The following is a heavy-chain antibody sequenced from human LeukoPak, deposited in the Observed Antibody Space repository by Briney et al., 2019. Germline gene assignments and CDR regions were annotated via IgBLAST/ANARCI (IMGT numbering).Heavy chain of an antibody. J-gene: IGHJ4*02. D-gene: IGHD6-6*01. V-gene: IGHV3-74*01. CDR2: INSDGSWT. CDR1: GNYW. CDR3: ARCIAARFDY. Sequence: GGSLRLSCAASGNYWMHWVRQAPGKGLVWVSHINSDGSWTSYADSVKGRFTISKDNAKNTVYLQMNSLRAEDTAVYYCARCIAARFDYWGQGTLVTVSS.